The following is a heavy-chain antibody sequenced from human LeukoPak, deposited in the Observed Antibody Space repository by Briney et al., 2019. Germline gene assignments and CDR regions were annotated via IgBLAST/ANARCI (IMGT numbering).Heavy chain of an antibody. D-gene: IGHD5-12*01. CDR2: ISYDGSNK. Sequence: PGGSLRLSCAASGFTFSSYGMPWVRQAPGKGLEWVAVISYDGSNKYYADSVKGRFTISRDNSKNTLYLQMNSLRAEDTAVYYCAKDRDLDTIPGSWGQGTLVTVSS. CDR3: AKDRDLDTIPGS. V-gene: IGHV3-30*18. J-gene: IGHJ5*02. CDR1: GFTFSSYG.